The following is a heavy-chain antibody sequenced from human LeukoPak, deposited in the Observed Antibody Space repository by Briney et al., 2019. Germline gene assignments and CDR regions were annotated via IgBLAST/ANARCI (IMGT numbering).Heavy chain of an antibody. D-gene: IGHD1-26*01. CDR2: ISSSSSTI. CDR3: ARGVGATGFDY. CDR1: GFTFSSYS. J-gene: IGHJ4*02. V-gene: IGHV3-48*04. Sequence: PGGSLRLSCAASGFTFSSYSMNWVRQAPGKGLEWVSYISSSSSTIYYADSAKGRFTISRDNAKNSLYLQMNSLRAEDTAVYYCARGVGATGFDYWGQGTLVTVSS.